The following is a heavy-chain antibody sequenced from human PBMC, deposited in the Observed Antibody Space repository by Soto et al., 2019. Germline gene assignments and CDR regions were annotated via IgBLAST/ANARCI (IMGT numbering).Heavy chain of an antibody. CDR2: ISSSSSYI. Sequence: GGSLRLSCAASGFTFSSYSMNWVRQAPGKGLEWVSSISSSSSYIYYADSVKGRFTISRDNAKNSLYLQMNSLRAEDTAVYYCARASTYHGYYYDSTFDYWGQGTLVTVYS. J-gene: IGHJ4*02. V-gene: IGHV3-21*01. CDR1: GFTFSSYS. D-gene: IGHD3-22*01. CDR3: ARASTYHGYYYDSTFDY.